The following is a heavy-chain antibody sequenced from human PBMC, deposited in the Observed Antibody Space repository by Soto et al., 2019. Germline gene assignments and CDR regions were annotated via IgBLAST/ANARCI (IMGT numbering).Heavy chain of an antibody. CDR2: IWYDGSNK. CDR3: ARDEAKDSGYVGPLDY. Sequence: GGSLRLSWRTSGFRFSSYGMHWVRQAPGKGLEWVAFIWYDGSNKEYADSVKGRFTISRDNSKNTLYLQMNSLRAEDTAVYYCARDEAKDSGYVGPLDYWGQGTLVTVSS. D-gene: IGHD5-12*01. V-gene: IGHV3-33*01. J-gene: IGHJ4*02. CDR1: GFRFSSYG.